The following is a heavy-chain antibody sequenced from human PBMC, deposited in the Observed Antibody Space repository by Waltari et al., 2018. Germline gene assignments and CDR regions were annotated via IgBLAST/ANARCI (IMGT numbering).Heavy chain of an antibody. CDR3: ARASVLYAHFDY. CDR1: GGSISRSSDY. J-gene: IGHJ4*02. Sequence: QLQLQESGPGLVKPSETLSLTCPVSGGSISRSSDYWGWIRQPPGKGLEWIGSIYYSGSPYYNPSLKSRVTISVDTAKNQFSLKLSSVTAADTAVYYCARASVLYAHFDYWGQGTLVTVSS. V-gene: IGHV4-39*07. D-gene: IGHD2-8*01. CDR2: IYYSGSP.